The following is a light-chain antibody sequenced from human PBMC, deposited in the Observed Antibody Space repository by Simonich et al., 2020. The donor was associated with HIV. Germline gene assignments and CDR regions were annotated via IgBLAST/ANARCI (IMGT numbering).Light chain of an antibody. CDR2: WAS. J-gene: IGKJ1*01. V-gene: IGKV4-1*01. CDR1: QSVLYSSNNKNY. CDR3: QQYYSTPPT. Sequence: DIVMTQSPDSLAVSLGERATINFKSSQSVLYSSNNKNYLAWYQQKPGQPPKLIIYWASTRESGVPDRFSSSGSGTDFTLTISSLQAEDVAVYYCQQYYSTPPTFGQGTKVEIK.